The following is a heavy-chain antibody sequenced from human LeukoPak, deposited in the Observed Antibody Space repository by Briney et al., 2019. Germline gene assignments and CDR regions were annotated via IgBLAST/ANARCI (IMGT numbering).Heavy chain of an antibody. Sequence: GGPLRLSCAASGFTFTNACMSWVRQAPGKGLEWVGRITSKTEGGTTDYAAPVKGRFTISRDDSKNTLYLQMNSLKTEDTAVYYCTAYNYGLGFDYWGQGTLVTVSS. J-gene: IGHJ4*02. CDR3: TAYNYGLGFDY. CDR2: ITSKTEGGTT. D-gene: IGHD5-18*01. CDR1: GFTFTNAC. V-gene: IGHV3-15*01.